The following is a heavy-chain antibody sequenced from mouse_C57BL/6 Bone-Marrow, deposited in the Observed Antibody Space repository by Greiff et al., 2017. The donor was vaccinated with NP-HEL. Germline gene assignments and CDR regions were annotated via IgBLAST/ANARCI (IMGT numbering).Heavy chain of an antibody. D-gene: IGHD4-1*01. CDR3: ARGDWARNFDV. CDR1: GYTFTSYW. CDR2: IDPSDSET. Sequence: VQLQQPGAELVRPGSSVKLSCKASGYTFTSYWMHWVKQRPIQGLEWIGNIDPSDSETHYNQKFKDKATLTEDKSSSTAYMQLSSLTSEDSAVYYCARGDWARNFDVWGTGTTVTVSS. V-gene: IGHV1-52*01. J-gene: IGHJ1*03.